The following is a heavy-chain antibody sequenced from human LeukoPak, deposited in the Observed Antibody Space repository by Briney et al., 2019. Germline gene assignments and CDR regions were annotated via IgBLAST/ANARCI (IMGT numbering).Heavy chain of an antibody. CDR1: GGSISSSSYY. CDR3: ARKGWLQLPFGS. D-gene: IGHD5-24*01. J-gene: IGHJ5*02. CDR2: IYYSGST. V-gene: IGHV4-39*01. Sequence: PSGTLSLTCTVSGGSISSSSYYWGRIRQPPGKGLEWIGSIYYSGSTHYNPSLKSRVTISVDTSKNQFSLKLSSVTAADAAVYYCARKGWLQLPFGSWGQGTLVTVSS.